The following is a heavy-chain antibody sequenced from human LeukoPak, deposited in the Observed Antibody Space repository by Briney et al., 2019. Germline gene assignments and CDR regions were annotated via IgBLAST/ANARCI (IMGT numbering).Heavy chain of an antibody. CDR2: IKSNSDGGTT. CDR3: TTVQFARTMSLDY. CDR1: GFSFSGAW. D-gene: IGHD3-10*01. Sequence: GGSLRLSCGASGFSFSGAWMSWDRQAPGKGLEWVGRIKSNSDGGTTDSAAPVKGRFTISRDDSKNTLFLQMNRLRTEDTAVYYCTTVQFARTMSLDYWGQGALVTVSS. J-gene: IGHJ4*02. V-gene: IGHV3-15*01.